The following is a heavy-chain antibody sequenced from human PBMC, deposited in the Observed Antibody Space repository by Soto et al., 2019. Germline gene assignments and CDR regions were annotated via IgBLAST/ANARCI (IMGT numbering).Heavy chain of an antibody. D-gene: IGHD6-19*01. J-gene: IGHJ5*02. CDR2: ISNYNGDT. CDR3: ARGDSTGSPTGWFDP. CDR1: GYTFTRYS. Sequence: QVQLVQSGAEVKKPGASVQVSCKASGYTFTRYSIKWVRQAPGQGLERVGWISNYNGDTKYAEKFQGRVTLTTDTSTTTTYMDLRSLTSDDTAVYFCARGDSTGSPTGWFDPWGQGTLVTVSS. V-gene: IGHV1-18*04.